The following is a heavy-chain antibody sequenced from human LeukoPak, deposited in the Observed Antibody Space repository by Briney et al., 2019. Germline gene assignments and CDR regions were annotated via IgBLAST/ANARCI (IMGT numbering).Heavy chain of an antibody. CDR1: GFTFSTYW. J-gene: IGHJ1*01. CDR2: SKGDGST. D-gene: IGHD3-22*01. V-gene: IGHV3-74*01. CDR3: ARAPSEIGGYYPEYFRH. Sequence: PGGSLRLSCAASGFTFSTYWMHCVSQAQGNWLVWVSRSKGDGSTNYADSVKGRFTISRDNAKNTVSLQMKSLRPEDTGVYYCARAPSEIGGYYPEYFRHWGQGTLVTVSS.